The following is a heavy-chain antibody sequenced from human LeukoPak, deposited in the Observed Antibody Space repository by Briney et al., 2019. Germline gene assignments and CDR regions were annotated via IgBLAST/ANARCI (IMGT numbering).Heavy chain of an antibody. V-gene: IGHV3-30*18. CDR1: GFTFSSYG. CDR3: AKVGYCSGGSCQGGTYYYFDY. Sequence: PGGSLRLSCAASGFTFSSYGMHWVRQAPGKGLEWVAIISYDGSNNYYADSVKGRFTISRDNSKNTLYLQMNSLRAEDTAVYYCAKVGYCSGGSCQGGTYYYFDYWGQGTLVTVSS. J-gene: IGHJ4*02. CDR2: ISYDGSNN. D-gene: IGHD2-15*01.